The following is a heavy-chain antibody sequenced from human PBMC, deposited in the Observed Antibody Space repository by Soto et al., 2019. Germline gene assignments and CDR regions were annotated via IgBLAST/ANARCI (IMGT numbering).Heavy chain of an antibody. D-gene: IGHD7-27*01. V-gene: IGHV3-23*01. CDR1: GFTFSSYA. Sequence: EVQLLESGGGLVQPGGCLRLSCAASGFTFSSYAMSWVRQAPGKGLEWVSAISGGGGSTYYADSVKGRFTISRDNSKNTLYLQMNRLRAEDTAVYYCAKGDRNWGRYYFDYWGQGTLVTVSS. J-gene: IGHJ4*02. CDR3: AKGDRNWGRYYFDY. CDR2: ISGGGGST.